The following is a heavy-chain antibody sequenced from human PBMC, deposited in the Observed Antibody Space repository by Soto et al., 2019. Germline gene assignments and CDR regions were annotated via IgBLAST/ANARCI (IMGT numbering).Heavy chain of an antibody. Sequence: GGSLRLSCAASGFTFSSYVMHWVRQAPGKGLEWVAVISYDGSNKYYADSVKGRFTISRDNSKNTLYLQMNSLRAEDTAVYYCASPPGGTAMAYFDYWGQGTLVTVSS. V-gene: IGHV3-30-3*01. CDR1: GFTFSSYV. J-gene: IGHJ4*02. CDR3: ASPPGGTAMAYFDY. CDR2: ISYDGSNK. D-gene: IGHD5-18*01.